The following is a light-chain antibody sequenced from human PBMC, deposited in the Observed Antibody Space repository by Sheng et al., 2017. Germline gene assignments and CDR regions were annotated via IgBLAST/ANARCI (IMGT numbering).Light chain of an antibody. V-gene: IGKV3-20*01. J-gene: IGKJ1*01. CDR1: ESVTGRY. Sequence: NVLTQSPGTLSLSPGERATLSCRASESVTGRYLAWYQQKPGQAPRLLISGASNRATGIPDRFSGSGSGTEFTLTINSLQPEDFAVYYCQQYGNSQWTFGQGTKVEIK. CDR2: GAS. CDR3: QQYGNSQWT.